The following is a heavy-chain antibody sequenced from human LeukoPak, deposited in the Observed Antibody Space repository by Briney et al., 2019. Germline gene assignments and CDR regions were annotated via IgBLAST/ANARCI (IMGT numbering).Heavy chain of an antibody. J-gene: IGHJ4*02. CDR1: GGTFISYA. V-gene: IGHV1-69*01. D-gene: IGHD3-22*01. CDR2: IIPIFGTA. CDR3: ARGRDPYYYDSSGYNREYYFDY. Sequence: GSSVKVSCKDSGGTFISYAISWVRQAPGQGLEWMGGIIPIFGTANYAQKFQGRVTITADESTSTAYMELSSLRSEDTAVYYCARGRDPYYYDSSGYNREYYFDYWGQGTLVTVSS.